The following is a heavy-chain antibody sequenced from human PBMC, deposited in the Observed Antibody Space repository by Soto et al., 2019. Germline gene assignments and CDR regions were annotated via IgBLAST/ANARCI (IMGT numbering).Heavy chain of an antibody. CDR3: ARERITMVRGDPGYFDY. CDR1: GGSISSYY. CDR2: IYYSGST. V-gene: IGHV4-59*01. J-gene: IGHJ4*02. Sequence: SETLSLTCTVSGGSISSYYWSWIRQPPGKGLEWIGYIYYSGSTNYNPSLKSRVIISVDTSKNQFSLKLSSVTAADTAVYYCARERITMVRGDPGYFDYWGQGTLVTVSS. D-gene: IGHD3-10*01.